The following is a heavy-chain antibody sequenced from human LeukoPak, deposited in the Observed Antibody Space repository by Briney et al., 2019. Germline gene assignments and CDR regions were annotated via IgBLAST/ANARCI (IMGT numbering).Heavy chain of an antibody. Sequence: GASVKVSCKASGYTFTGYYMHWVRQAPGQGLEWMGWINPNNGGTNYAQKFQGRVTMTRDTSISTAYMELSRLRSDDTAVYYCARRNHRYDGSGYYPVVRYCFDYWGQGTLVTVSS. J-gene: IGHJ4*02. CDR3: ARRNHRYDGSGYYPVVRYCFDY. CDR2: INPNNGGT. CDR1: GYTFTGYY. D-gene: IGHD3-22*01. V-gene: IGHV1-2*02.